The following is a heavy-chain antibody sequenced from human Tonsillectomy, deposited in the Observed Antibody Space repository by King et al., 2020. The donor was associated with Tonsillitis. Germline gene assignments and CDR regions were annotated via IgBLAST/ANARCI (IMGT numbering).Heavy chain of an antibody. CDR1: GDSISSYY. V-gene: IGHV4-59*12. D-gene: IGHD2-2*01. J-gene: IGHJ4*02. Sequence: VQLQESGPGLVKPSETLSLTCTVPGDSISSYYWSWIRQPPGKGLEWIVYVYYSGSANYNPSLKSRVTISADKSISTAYLQWSSLKASDTAMYYCARRRTSSDGFDYWGQGTLVTVSS. CDR2: VYYSGSA. CDR3: ARRRTSSDGFDY.